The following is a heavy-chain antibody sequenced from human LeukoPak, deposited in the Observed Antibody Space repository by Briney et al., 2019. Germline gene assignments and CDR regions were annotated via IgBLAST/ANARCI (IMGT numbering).Heavy chain of an antibody. D-gene: IGHD2-2*01. CDR3: ARVYQSAEYYFDY. V-gene: IGHV4-59*01. J-gene: IGHJ4*02. CDR2: IYYTGST. Sequence: KPSETLSLTCTVSGGSIDSYYWSWIRQTPGKGLEWIGYIYYTGSTEYHPSLKSRVTISLDTSKNQFSLKLTSVTAADTAVYYCARVYQSAEYYFDYWGQGNLVSVSS. CDR1: GGSIDSYY.